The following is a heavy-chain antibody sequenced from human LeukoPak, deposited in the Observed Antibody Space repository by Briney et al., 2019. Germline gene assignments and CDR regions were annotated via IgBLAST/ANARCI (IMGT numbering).Heavy chain of an antibody. Sequence: GGSLRLSCAASGFTFDEFAMHWVRQAPGRGLERVSFVSGDGGRTDYADSVKGRFTISRDNSKNSLYLQMNSLTAEDTAFYFCARDRMSRAPTYFHHWGQGTLVTVSA. CDR2: VSGDGGRT. J-gene: IGHJ1*01. CDR1: GFTFDEFA. D-gene: IGHD2-2*01. CDR3: ARDRMSRAPTYFHH. V-gene: IGHV3-43*02.